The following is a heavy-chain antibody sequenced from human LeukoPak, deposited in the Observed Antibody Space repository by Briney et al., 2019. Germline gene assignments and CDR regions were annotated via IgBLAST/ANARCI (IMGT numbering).Heavy chain of an antibody. D-gene: IGHD1-1*01. Sequence: PGGSLRLSCAVSGFTVTSNFMSWVRQAPGKGLEWVSVMYDRGDTYYADSVKGRFTVSRDTSKNTLFLQLNNVGAEDTAVYYCAGRHADTCNFCFVYWGQGTLVTVSS. CDR2: MYDRGDT. V-gene: IGHV3-66*02. CDR3: AGRHADTCNFCFVY. J-gene: IGHJ4*02. CDR1: GFTVTSNF.